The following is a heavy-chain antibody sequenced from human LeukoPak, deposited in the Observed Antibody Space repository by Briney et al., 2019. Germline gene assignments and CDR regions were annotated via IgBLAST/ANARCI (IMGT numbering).Heavy chain of an antibody. CDR3: ARPQLGAHYFDH. J-gene: IGHJ4*02. CDR2: ISYDGSNT. D-gene: IGHD6-13*01. V-gene: IGHV3-30-3*01. CDR1: GFTFSSYA. Sequence: GGSLRLSCAASGFTFSSYAMHWVRQAPGKGLESVAVISYDGSNTYYADSVKGRFTISRENSRNTLYLQMNSLRAEDTAVYFCARPQLGAHYFDHWGQGTLVTVSS.